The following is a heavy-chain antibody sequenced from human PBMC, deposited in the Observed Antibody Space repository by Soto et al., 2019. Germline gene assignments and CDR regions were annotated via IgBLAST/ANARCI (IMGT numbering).Heavy chain of an antibody. CDR3: ASLIPSGYSYAITY. J-gene: IGHJ4*02. D-gene: IGHD5-18*01. V-gene: IGHV4-59*08. CDR2: IYYAGST. CDR1: GGSMISYY. Sequence: SGTLSLTCTVSGGSMISYYWSWIRQPPGRGLEWIGFIYYAGSTKYNPSLNSRVTISVDTSKNQFSLKLSSVTAADTAVYYCASLIPSGYSYAITYWGQGTLVTVSS.